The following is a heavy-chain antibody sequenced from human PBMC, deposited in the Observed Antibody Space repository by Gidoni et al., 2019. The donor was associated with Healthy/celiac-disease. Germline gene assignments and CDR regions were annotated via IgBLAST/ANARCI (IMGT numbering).Heavy chain of an antibody. J-gene: IGHJ4*02. Sequence: GLEWIGSIYYSGSTYYNPSLKSRVTISVDTSKNQFSLKLSSVTAADTAVYYCARHYWSIVVVPAAPGPLDYWGQGTLVTVSS. CDR3: ARHYWSIVVVPAAPGPLDY. D-gene: IGHD2-2*01. V-gene: IGHV4-39*01. CDR2: IYYSGST.